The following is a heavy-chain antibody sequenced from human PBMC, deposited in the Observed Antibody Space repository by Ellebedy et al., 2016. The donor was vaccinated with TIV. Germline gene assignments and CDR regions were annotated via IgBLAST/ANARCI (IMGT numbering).Heavy chain of an antibody. J-gene: IGHJ4*02. CDR2: IDPSGGST. CDR3: ARKYYFDY. Sequence: ASVKVSCKAFGYTVTKYYVHWVRQPPGQGLGWVGIIDPSGGSTTYAQKFQGRVTMTSDTSTNTVYMELSSLRSEDTAIYYCARKYYFDYWGQGTLVTVSS. CDR1: GYTVTKYY. V-gene: IGHV1-46*01.